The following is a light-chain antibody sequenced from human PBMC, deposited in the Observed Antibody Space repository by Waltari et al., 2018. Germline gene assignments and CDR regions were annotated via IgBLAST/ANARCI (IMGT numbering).Light chain of an antibody. V-gene: IGKV4-1*01. J-gene: IGKJ1*01. CDR2: WAT. CDR1: ESGLYISNDKNY. Sequence: DIVMHQSPDSLAVSLGERPTIHCKSSESGLYISNDKNYLTGYQQKQRQPPRLLIPWATTPQSGVPDRFSGSVSRTDYTLTISSLQAEDVAFYYCQQYYRKRTFGQGTKVEI. CDR3: QQYYRKRT.